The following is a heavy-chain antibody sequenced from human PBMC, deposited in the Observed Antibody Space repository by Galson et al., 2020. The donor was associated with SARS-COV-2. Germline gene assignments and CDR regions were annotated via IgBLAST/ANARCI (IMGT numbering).Heavy chain of an antibody. CDR2: INSDGSST. V-gene: IGHV3-74*01. CDR1: GFTFSSYW. Sequence: GGSLRLSCAASGFTFSSYWMHWVRQAPGKGLVWVSRINSDGSSTSYADSVKGRFTITRDNAKNTLYLQMNSLRAEDTAVYYCARVPLYYDMLTGYYPALYDYYYMDVWGKGTTVTVAS. J-gene: IGHJ6*03. CDR3: ARVPLYYDMLTGYYPALYDYYYMDV. D-gene: IGHD3-9*01.